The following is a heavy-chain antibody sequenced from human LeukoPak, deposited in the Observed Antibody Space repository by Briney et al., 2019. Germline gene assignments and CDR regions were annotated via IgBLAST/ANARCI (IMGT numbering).Heavy chain of an antibody. CDR2: IYYSGST. V-gene: IGHV4-59*01. D-gene: IGHD6-13*01. Sequence: LETLSLTCTVSGGSISSYYWSWIRQPPGKGLEWIGYIYYSGSTNYNPSLKSRVTISVDTSKNQFSLKLSSVTAADTAVYYCARQQLSQLYYFDYWGQGTLVTVSS. CDR1: GGSISSYY. J-gene: IGHJ4*02. CDR3: ARQQLSQLYYFDY.